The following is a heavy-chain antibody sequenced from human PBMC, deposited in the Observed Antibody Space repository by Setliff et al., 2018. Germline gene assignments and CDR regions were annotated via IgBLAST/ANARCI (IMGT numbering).Heavy chain of an antibody. D-gene: IGHD2-15*01. CDR2: ISSSSSYI. V-gene: IGHV3-21*01. CDR1: GFTFSSYS. J-gene: IGHJ6*02. CDR3: ARALGYCSGGSCLWAVYYYYGMDV. Sequence: GGSLRLSCAASGFTFSSYSMNWVRQAPGKGLEWVSSISSSSSYIYYADSVKGGFTISRDNAKNSLYLQMNSLGAEDTAVYYCARALGYCSGGSCLWAVYYYYGMDVWGQGTTVTVSS.